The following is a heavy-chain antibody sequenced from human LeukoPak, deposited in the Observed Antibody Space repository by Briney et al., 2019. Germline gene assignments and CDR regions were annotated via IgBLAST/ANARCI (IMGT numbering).Heavy chain of an antibody. CDR1: GFTFSSYW. D-gene: IGHD6-19*01. CDR2: INSDGGST. Sequence: PGGSLRLSCAASGFTFSSYWMHWVRQAPGKGLVWVSRINSDGGSTSYADSVKGRFTISRDNAKNTLYLQMNSLRAEDTAVYYCARGFSVAGTAFRGYWGQGHRVTVSA. V-gene: IGHV3-74*01. CDR3: ARGFSVAGTAFRGY. J-gene: IGHJ4*02.